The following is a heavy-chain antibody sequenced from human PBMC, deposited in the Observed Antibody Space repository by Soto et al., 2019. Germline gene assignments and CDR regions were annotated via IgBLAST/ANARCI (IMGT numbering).Heavy chain of an antibody. CDR2: IYYSGTT. CDR3: ARREIQGPIDY. V-gene: IGHV4-28*01. D-gene: IGHD1-26*01. CDR1: GYSISSSNW. Sequence: SETLSLTSAVSGYSISSSNWWGWMRQPPGKGLEWIGYIYYSGTTYYNPSLKSRVTMSVDTSKNQFSLKLTSVTAVDTAVYYCARREIQGPIDYWGQGNLVTVSS. J-gene: IGHJ4*02.